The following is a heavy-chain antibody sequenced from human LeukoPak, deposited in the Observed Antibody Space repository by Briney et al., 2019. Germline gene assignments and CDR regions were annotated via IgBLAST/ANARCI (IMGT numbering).Heavy chain of an antibody. CDR2: ISAYNGNT. V-gene: IGHV1-18*01. J-gene: IGHJ4*02. CDR3: ARELKTPVSIYYFDY. D-gene: IGHD5/OR15-5a*01. CDR1: GYTFTSYG. Sequence: ASVMVSCKASGYTFTSYGISWVRQAPGQGLEWMGWISAYNGNTNYAQKLQGRVTMTTDTSTSTAYMELRSLRSDDTAVYYCARELKTPVSIYYFDYWGQGTLVTVSS.